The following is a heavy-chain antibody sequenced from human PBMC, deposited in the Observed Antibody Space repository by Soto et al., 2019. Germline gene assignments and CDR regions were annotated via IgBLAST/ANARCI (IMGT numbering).Heavy chain of an antibody. CDR2: ISAYNDNA. CDR1: GYTFASYG. CDR3: ARGEVYVIPDSAKFDY. D-gene: IGHD2-8*01. Sequence: QVQLVQSGAEVKKPGASVKVSCKASGYTFASYGISWVRQAPGEGLEWMGWISAYNDNANYAQKFQGRVTMTTDTSTSTAYMELRSLRSDDTAVYYCARGEVYVIPDSAKFDYWGQGTLVTVSS. V-gene: IGHV1-18*01. J-gene: IGHJ4*02.